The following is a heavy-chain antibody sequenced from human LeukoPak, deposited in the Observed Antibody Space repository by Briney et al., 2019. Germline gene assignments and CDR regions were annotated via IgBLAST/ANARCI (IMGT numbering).Heavy chain of an antibody. Sequence: SGPTLVNPTQTLTLTCTFSGFSLSTSGVGVGWIRQPPGKALEWLALIYWDDDKRYSPSLKSRLTITKDTSKNQVVLTMTNMDPVDTATYYCARFIAAAGTGNVPWRYWGQGILVTVSS. D-gene: IGHD6-13*01. J-gene: IGHJ4*02. CDR1: GFSLSTSGVG. V-gene: IGHV2-5*02. CDR2: IYWDDDK. CDR3: ARFIAAAGTGNVPWRY.